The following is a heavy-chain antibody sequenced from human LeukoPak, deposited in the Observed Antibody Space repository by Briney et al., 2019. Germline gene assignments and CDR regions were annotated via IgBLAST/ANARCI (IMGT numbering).Heavy chain of an antibody. Sequence: GGSLRLSCTGSGFNFGDYAMSWVRQAPGKGLEWVAFIRGEAYGGTPEYAASVKGRFSISRDDSKTIAYLQMNSLKTEDTAFYYCTRGWLTRIPEDAFDIWGQGTLVTVSS. CDR2: IRGEAYGGTP. V-gene: IGHV3-49*04. J-gene: IGHJ3*02. D-gene: IGHD6-19*01. CDR1: GFNFGDYA. CDR3: TRGWLTRIPEDAFDI.